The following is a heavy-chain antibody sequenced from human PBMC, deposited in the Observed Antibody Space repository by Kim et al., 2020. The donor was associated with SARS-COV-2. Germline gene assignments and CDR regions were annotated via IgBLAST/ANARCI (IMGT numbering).Heavy chain of an antibody. V-gene: IGHV3-33*03. CDR3: AKDRTTVIGGLDP. D-gene: IGHD4-17*01. J-gene: IGHJ5*02. Sequence: YADSVKGRFTNSRDKSKNTLYLQMNSLRAEDTAVYYCAKDRTTVIGGLDPWGQGTLVTVSS.